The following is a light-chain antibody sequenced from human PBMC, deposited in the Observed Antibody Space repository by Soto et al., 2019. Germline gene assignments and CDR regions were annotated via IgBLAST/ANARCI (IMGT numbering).Light chain of an antibody. CDR2: EVS. CDR3: QAYDNSLSARV. V-gene: IGLV2-14*01. Sequence: QSALTQPASVSGSPGQSITISCTGTGSDVGSYKYVSWYQQHPGKAPNLIIFEVSNRPSGVSDRFSGSKSGNTASLTISGLQAEDEADYYCQAYDNSLSARVFGGGTKLTVL. J-gene: IGLJ3*02. CDR1: GSDVGSYKY.